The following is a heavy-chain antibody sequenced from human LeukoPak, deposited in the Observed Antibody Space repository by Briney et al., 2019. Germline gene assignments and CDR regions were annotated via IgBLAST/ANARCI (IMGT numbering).Heavy chain of an antibody. D-gene: IGHD3-10*01. Sequence: ASVTVSCKASGYTFSTYDINWVRQVTGQGLEWMGWMNPNSGNTEYAQKIQGRVTITRNTSINTAYMELSSLRSEDTAVYYCARGPSRDYGSGSSWFDHWGQGTLVTVSS. V-gene: IGHV1-8*01. CDR1: GYTFSTYD. CDR3: ARGPSRDYGSGSSWFDH. J-gene: IGHJ5*02. CDR2: MNPNSGNT.